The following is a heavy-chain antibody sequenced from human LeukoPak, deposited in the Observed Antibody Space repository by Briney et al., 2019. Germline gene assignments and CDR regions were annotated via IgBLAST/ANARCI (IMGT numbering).Heavy chain of an antibody. CDR2: IKVSGSEK. Sequence: GGSLRLSCAASGFAFSRYWMSWVRQAPGKGLEWVANIKVSGSEKYCVDSVKGRFTISRDNAKKSLYLQMNSLRAEDTAVYYCARDQVLAMIGVLQGAFDIWGQGTMVTVSS. CDR3: ARDQVLAMIGVLQGAFDI. V-gene: IGHV3-7*01. CDR1: GFAFSRYW. J-gene: IGHJ3*02. D-gene: IGHD3-22*01.